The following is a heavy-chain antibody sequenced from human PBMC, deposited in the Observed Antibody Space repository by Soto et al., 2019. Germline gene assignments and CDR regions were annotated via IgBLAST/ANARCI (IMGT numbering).Heavy chain of an antibody. D-gene: IGHD2-2*01. CDR3: AREDIVLVPAAMGTRRYYYYMDV. J-gene: IGHJ6*03. CDR2: ISAYNGNT. CDR1: GYTFTSYG. V-gene: IGHV1-18*01. Sequence: ASVKVSCKASGYTFTSYGISWVRQAPGQGLEWMGWISAYNGNTNYAQKLQGRVTMTTDTSTSTAYMELRSLRSDDTAVYYCAREDIVLVPAAMGTRRYYYYMDVWGKGTTVTVSS.